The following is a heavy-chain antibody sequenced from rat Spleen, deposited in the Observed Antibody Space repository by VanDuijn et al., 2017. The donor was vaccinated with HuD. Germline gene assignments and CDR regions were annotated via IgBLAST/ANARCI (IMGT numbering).Heavy chain of an antibody. Sequence: EVHLVESDGGLVQPGRSLKLSCVASGFTFSDHYMAWVRQAPTKGLEWVASITPNGDNTYYRDSVKGRFTISRDNAKSILYLQMGSLRSEDTATYYCGRRYYGYTYFDYWGQGVMVTVSS. CDR3: GRRYYGYTYFDY. V-gene: IGHV5-25*01. CDR1: GFTFSDHY. J-gene: IGHJ2*01. D-gene: IGHD1-6*01. CDR2: ITPNGDNT.